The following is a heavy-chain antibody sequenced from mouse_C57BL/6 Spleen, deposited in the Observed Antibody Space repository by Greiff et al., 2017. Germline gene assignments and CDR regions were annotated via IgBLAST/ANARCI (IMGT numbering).Heavy chain of an antibody. Sequence: EPGPGLVKPSQSLSLTCSVTGYSITSGYYWNWIRQFPGNKLEWMGYISYDGSNNYNPSLKNRVYITRDTSKNQFFLKLNSVTTEDAATYYCARGYGNDGNGYFDVWGTGTTVTVSS. CDR2: ISYDGSN. CDR1: GYSITSGYY. D-gene: IGHD2-2*01. J-gene: IGHJ1*03. CDR3: ARGYGNDGNGYFDV. V-gene: IGHV3-6*01.